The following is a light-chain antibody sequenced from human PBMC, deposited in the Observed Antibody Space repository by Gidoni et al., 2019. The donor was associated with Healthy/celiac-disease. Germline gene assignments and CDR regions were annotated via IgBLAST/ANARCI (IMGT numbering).Light chain of an antibody. CDR1: SSNIGSNY. J-gene: IGLJ3*02. V-gene: IGLV1-47*01. Sequence: SVLTQPPSASGTPGQGVTSSCSGSSSNIGSNYVYWYQQLPGTAPKLLIERNNQRPSGVPDRFSCSKSGTSAALAISGLRSEDEADYYCAAWDDSLSGWVFGGGTKLTV. CDR3: AAWDDSLSGWV. CDR2: RNN.